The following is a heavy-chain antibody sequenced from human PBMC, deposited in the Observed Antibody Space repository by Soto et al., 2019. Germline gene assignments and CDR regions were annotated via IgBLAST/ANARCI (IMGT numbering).Heavy chain of an antibody. D-gene: IGHD3-10*01. V-gene: IGHV5-10-1*01. CDR2: IDPSDSYT. Sequence: PGESLKISCNGSGYSFTSYWISWVRQMPGKCLEWMGRIDPSDSYTNYSPSFQGHVTISADKSISTAYLQWSSLKASDTAMYYCARHGSGSIDYWGHGTLVTVSS. J-gene: IGHJ4*01. CDR3: ARHGSGSIDY. CDR1: GYSFTSYW.